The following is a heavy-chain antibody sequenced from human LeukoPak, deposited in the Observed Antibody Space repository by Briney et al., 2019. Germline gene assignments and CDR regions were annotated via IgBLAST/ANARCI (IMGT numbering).Heavy chain of an antibody. CDR2: ITSSSTYM. V-gene: IGHV3-21*01. Sequence: PGGSLRLSCAASGFTFNSYNMNWVRQAPGKGLEWVSSITSSSTYMYYADSVKGRFTISRDNARNSLYLQMNSLRAEDTAVYYCAREGFYYFDFWGQGTLVTVSS. CDR3: AREGFYYFDF. J-gene: IGHJ4*02. CDR1: GFTFNSYN.